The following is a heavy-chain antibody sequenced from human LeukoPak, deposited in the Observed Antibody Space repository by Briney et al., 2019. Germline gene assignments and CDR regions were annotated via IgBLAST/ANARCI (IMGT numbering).Heavy chain of an antibody. Sequence: GGSLRLSCAASGFTFSSYEMNWVRQAPGKGLEWVSYISSSGSTIYYADSVKGRFTISRDNAKNSLYLQMNSLRAEDTAVYYCAREPSYLVHDSSGQWCQGTLVTVSS. CDR1: GFTFSSYE. CDR2: ISSSGSTI. J-gene: IGHJ4*02. D-gene: IGHD3-22*01. CDR3: AREPSYLVHDSSGQ. V-gene: IGHV3-48*03.